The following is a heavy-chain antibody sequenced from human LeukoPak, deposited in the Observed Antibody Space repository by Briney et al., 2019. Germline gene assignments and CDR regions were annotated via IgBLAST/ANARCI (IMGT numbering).Heavy chain of an antibody. Sequence: ASVKVSCKASGYTFTSYYMHWVRQAPGQGLEWMGIINPSGGSTSYAQKFQGRVTMTRDTSTSTVYMELSSLRSEDTAVYYCARERNRPSKESWFDPWGQGTLVTVSS. CDR1: GYTFTSYY. J-gene: IGHJ5*02. V-gene: IGHV1-46*01. CDR3: ARERNRPSKESWFDP. D-gene: IGHD1-14*01. CDR2: INPSGGST.